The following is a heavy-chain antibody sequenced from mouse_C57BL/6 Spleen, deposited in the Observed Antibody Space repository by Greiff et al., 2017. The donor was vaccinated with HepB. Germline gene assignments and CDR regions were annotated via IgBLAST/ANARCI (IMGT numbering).Heavy chain of an antibody. Sequence: VQLQQSGAELVRPGASVKLSCTASGFNIKDDYMHWVKQRPEQGLEWIGWIDPENGDTEYASKFQGKATITADTSSNTAYLQLSSLTSEDTAVYYCTTKDSPFDYWGQGTTLTVSS. J-gene: IGHJ2*01. CDR1: GFNIKDDY. CDR3: TTKDSPFDY. V-gene: IGHV14-4*01. CDR2: IDPENGDT. D-gene: IGHD6-1*01.